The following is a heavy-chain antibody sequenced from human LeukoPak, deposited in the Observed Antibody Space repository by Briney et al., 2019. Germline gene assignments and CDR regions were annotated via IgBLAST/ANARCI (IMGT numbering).Heavy chain of an antibody. V-gene: IGHV3-23*01. J-gene: IGHJ3*02. Sequence: GESLRLSCAASGFTFSSYAMSWVRQAPGKGLEWVSGISSSGGRTYYADSVKGRFTISRDNSKNTLFLQMNSLRAEDTAVYYCANFGSGWYYGASDIWGEGTMVTISS. D-gene: IGHD6-19*01. CDR2: ISSSGGRT. CDR1: GFTFSSYA. CDR3: ANFGSGWYYGASDI.